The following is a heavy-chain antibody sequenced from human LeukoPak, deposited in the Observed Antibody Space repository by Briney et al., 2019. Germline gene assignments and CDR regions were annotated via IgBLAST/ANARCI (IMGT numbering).Heavy chain of an antibody. D-gene: IGHD4-23*01. CDR2: IYHSGST. CDR1: GGSISSSYW. V-gene: IGHV4-4*02. Sequence: PSETLSLTCGVSGGSISSSYWWSWVRQPPGKGLEWIGEIYHSGSTNYNPSLKSRVTISVDTSKNQFSLKLSSVTAADTAVYYCARLHYGGNHGYYYYYMDVWGKGTTVTVPS. CDR3: ARLHYGGNHGYYYYYMDV. J-gene: IGHJ6*03.